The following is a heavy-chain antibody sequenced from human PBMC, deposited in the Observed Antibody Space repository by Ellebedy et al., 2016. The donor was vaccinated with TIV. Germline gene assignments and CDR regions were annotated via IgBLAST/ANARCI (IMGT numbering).Heavy chain of an antibody. CDR2: IYHSGST. Sequence: SETLSLXCAVSGGSISSGGYSWSWIRQPPGKGLEWIGYIYHSGSTYYNPSLKSRVTISVDRSKNQFSLKLSSVTAADTAVYYCARDQLSGYYDSSGYYQNWYFDLWGRGTLVTVSS. D-gene: IGHD3-22*01. J-gene: IGHJ2*01. CDR1: GGSISSGGYS. V-gene: IGHV4-30-2*01. CDR3: ARDQLSGYYDSSGYYQNWYFDL.